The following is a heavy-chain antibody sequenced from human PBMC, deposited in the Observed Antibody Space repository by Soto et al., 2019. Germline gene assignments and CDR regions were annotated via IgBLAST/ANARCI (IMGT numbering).Heavy chain of an antibody. D-gene: IGHD6-13*01. CDR2: IASDGKDK. V-gene: IGHV3-30*18. Sequence: QVQLVESGGGVVQPGRSLKLSCAASGFTFSNYAIHWVRQAPGKGLEWVAVIASDGKDKRYADSAKGRFTISRDNSKNTVYLQMNILRGEDTAVYYCAKDGAIGAADYFFDYWGQGSLVTVSS. J-gene: IGHJ4*02. CDR1: GFTFSNYA. CDR3: AKDGAIGAADYFFDY.